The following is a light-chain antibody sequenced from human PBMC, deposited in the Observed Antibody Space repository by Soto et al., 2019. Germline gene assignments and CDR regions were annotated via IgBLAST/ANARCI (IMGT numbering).Light chain of an antibody. CDR3: SSYTGSSPLWV. CDR1: SSDFGRYNY. J-gene: IGLJ3*02. Sequence: QSVLTQPASVSGSPGQSITISCTGSSSDFGRYNYVSWYQQNPGKGPKLIIYEVNNRPSGVSNRFSGSRSGNTASLTISGLQAEDEAEYYCSSYTGSSPLWVFGGGTKVTVL. V-gene: IGLV2-14*01. CDR2: EVN.